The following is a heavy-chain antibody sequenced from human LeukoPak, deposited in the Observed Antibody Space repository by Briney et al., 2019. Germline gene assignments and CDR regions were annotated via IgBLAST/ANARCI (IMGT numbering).Heavy chain of an antibody. D-gene: IGHD3-22*01. V-gene: IGHV3-15*01. CDR1: GFTFSNAW. J-gene: IGHJ5*02. CDR3: TTDSLAMIDGFDP. CDR2: IKSKTDGGTT. Sequence: AGGSLRLSCAASGFTFSNAWMSWVRQAPGKGLEWVGRIKSKTDGGTTDYAAPVKGRFAISRDDSKNTLYLQMNSLKTEDTAVYYCTTDSLAMIDGFDPWGQGTLVTVPS.